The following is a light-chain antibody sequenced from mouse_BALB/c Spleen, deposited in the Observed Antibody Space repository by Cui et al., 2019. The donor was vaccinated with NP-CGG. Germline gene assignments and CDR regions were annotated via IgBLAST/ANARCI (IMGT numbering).Light chain of an antibody. V-gene: IGLV1*01. CDR2: GTN. CDR1: TGAVTTSNY. Sequence: AVVTQASALTTSPGETVTLTCRSSTGAVTTSNYANWVQEKPDQLFTGLIGGTNNRVPGVPARFSGSLIGDKAALTITGAQTEDEAIYFCALWYSNHWVFGGGTKLTVL. J-gene: IGLJ1*01. CDR3: ALWYSNHWV.